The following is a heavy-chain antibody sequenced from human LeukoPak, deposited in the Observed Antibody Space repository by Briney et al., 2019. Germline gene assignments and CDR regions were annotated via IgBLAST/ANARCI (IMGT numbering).Heavy chain of an antibody. D-gene: IGHD2-15*01. CDR1: GGSISSGGYY. Sequence: SETLSLTCTVSGGSISSGGYYWSWIRQHPGKGLEWIGYIYYSGSTYYNPSLKSRVTISVDTSKNQFSLKLSSATAADTAVYYCARALGYCSGGSCYSGIAVAGNFDYWGQGTLVTVSS. J-gene: IGHJ4*02. CDR3: ARALGYCSGGSCYSGIAVAGNFDY. CDR2: IYYSGST. V-gene: IGHV4-31*03.